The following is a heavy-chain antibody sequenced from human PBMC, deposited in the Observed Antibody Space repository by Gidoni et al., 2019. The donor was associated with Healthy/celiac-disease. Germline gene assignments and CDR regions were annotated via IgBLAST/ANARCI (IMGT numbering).Heavy chain of an antibody. D-gene: IGHD3-16*02. Sequence: QLQLHESGPGLVKPSATLSLTGAVSGGSISISSYYCGWIRQPPGKGLEWIGSIYSSGSTYYNPSRKDRVHISVGTSKNQLSLKLSSVTAADTAVYYCARPRFERLRLGELSWSWGQGTLVTVSS. CDR3: ARPRFERLRLGELSWS. CDR1: GGSISISSYY. J-gene: IGHJ4*02. CDR2: IYSSGST. V-gene: IGHV4-39*01.